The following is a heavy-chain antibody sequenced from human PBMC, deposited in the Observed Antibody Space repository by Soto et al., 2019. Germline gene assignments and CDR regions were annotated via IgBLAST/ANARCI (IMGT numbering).Heavy chain of an antibody. CDR2: LSYDGTNK. CDR1: GFTFSNYG. J-gene: IGHJ6*02. V-gene: IGHV3-30*18. Sequence: QVQLVESGGGVVQPGRSLRLSCAGSGFTFSNYGMHWVRQAPGKGLEWVAVLSYDGTNKYYADSVKGRFTISRDNSKNTLSLQMNSLRPEDTAVYYCAKDGGYYYYNGMDVWGQGTTVTVSS. D-gene: IGHD3-10*01. CDR3: AKDGGYYYYNGMDV.